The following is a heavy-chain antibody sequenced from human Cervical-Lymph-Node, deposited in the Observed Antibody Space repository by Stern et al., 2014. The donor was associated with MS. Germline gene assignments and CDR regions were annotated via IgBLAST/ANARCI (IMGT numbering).Heavy chain of an antibody. V-gene: IGHV3-30*04. D-gene: IGHD2-15*01. CDR2: ISNDGRNK. CDR3: ARPLGDCGGGTFYSDFDY. Sequence: QVHLVESGGGLVKPGGSLRLSCAASGFMFSYYDLHWVRPAPGKGMEWVAVISNDGRNKNYAESVKGRLTISRNNSKSQLYLQMNSLRPEDTAVYFCARPLGDCGGGTFYSDFDYWGQGTLGPVSS. CDR1: GFMFSYYD. J-gene: IGHJ4*02.